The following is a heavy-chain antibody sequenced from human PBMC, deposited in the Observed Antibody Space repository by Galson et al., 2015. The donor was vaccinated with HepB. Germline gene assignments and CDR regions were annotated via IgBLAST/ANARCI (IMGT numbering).Heavy chain of an antibody. CDR2: IKQDGSEK. CDR3: ARESRAVRGIYLDY. CDR1: GFTFSSYW. Sequence: SLRLSCAASGFTFSSYWMSWVRQAPGKGLEWVANIKQDGSEKYYVDSVKGRFTISRDNAKNSLYLQMNSLRAEDTAVYYCARESRAVRGIYLDYWGQGTLVTVSS. J-gene: IGHJ4*02. V-gene: IGHV3-7*01. D-gene: IGHD3-10*01.